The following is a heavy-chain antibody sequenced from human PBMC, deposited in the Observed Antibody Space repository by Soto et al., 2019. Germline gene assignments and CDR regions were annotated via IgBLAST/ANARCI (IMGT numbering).Heavy chain of an antibody. CDR2: IYFGGTT. D-gene: IGHD3-22*01. V-gene: IGHV4-61*05. CDR3: ARLGGFYQAFDS. CDR1: GGSISSSSYY. Sequence: SETLSLTCTVSGGSISSSSYYWAWIRRPPGKGLEWLGYIYFGGTTTYNPSLKSRLTMSLDTSKNQFSLKLTSVAAADTAVYYCARLGGFYQAFDSWGQGALVTVSS. J-gene: IGHJ4*02.